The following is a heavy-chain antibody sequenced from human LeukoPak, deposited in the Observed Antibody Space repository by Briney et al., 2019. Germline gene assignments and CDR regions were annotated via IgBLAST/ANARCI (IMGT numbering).Heavy chain of an antibody. J-gene: IGHJ6*02. CDR1: GFTFSSYW. Sequence: GVSLRLSCAASGFTFSSYWMSWVRQAPGKGLDWVANINKDGSDKHYVDSVKVRFTVSRDNAKNSLYLQMNSLRAEDTAVYYCARDVVAISAASGMDVWGQGTTVTVSS. CDR3: ARDVVAISAASGMDV. D-gene: IGHD2-2*01. CDR2: INKDGSDK. V-gene: IGHV3-7*01.